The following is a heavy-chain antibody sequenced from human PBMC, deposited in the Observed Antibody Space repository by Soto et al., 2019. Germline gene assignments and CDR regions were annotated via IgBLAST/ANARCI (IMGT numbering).Heavy chain of an antibody. CDR1: GGSISSYY. CDR3: ARSRTTVTPSGFQH. D-gene: IGHD4-17*01. J-gene: IGHJ1*01. CDR2: IYYSGST. Sequence: SETLSLTCTVSGGSISSYYWSWIRQPPGKGLEWIGYIYYSGSTNYNPSLESRVTISVDTSKNQFSLKLSSVTAADTAVYYCARSRTTVTPSGFQHWGQGNLVTVSS. V-gene: IGHV4-59*01.